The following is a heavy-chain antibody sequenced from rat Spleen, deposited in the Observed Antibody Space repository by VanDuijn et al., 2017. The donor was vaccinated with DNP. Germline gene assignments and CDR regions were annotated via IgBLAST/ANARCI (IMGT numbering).Heavy chain of an antibody. CDR3: TRYTALDY. CDR2: IRTDGGT. V-gene: IGHV2-19*01. Sequence: QVQLKESGPGLVQPSQTLSLTCTVSGFSLTLYSVHWVRQPPGKGLEWVGRIRTDGGTDYNSALKSRLSISRDTSESQVFLKMNSLQSEDTAIYFCTRYTALDYWGQGVMVTVSS. J-gene: IGHJ2*01. D-gene: IGHD1-6*01. CDR1: GFSLTLYS.